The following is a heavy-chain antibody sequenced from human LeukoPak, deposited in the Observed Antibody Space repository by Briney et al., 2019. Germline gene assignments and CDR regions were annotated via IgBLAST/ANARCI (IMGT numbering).Heavy chain of an antibody. J-gene: IGHJ5*02. D-gene: IGHD5-18*01. Sequence: PGRSLRLSCAASGFTFSSYGMHWVRQAPGKGLEWVAAISYDGSNKYYADSVKGRFTISRDNSKNTLYLQMNSLRAEDTAGYYCAKDFHMGIRWIQLWLHWFDPWGQGTLVTVSS. CDR2: ISYDGSNK. V-gene: IGHV3-30*18. CDR3: AKDFHMGIRWIQLWLHWFDP. CDR1: GFTFSSYG.